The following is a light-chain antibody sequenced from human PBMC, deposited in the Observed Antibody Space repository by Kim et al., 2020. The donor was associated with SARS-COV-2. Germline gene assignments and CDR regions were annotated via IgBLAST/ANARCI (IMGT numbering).Light chain of an antibody. CDR1: SSNIGTNT. V-gene: IGLV1-44*01. Sequence: QSVLTQPPSASGTPGQRVTISCSGSSSNIGTNTVNWYQQLPGTAPNLLIYSNNQRPSGVPDRFSGSKSGTSASLAISGLQSDDEADYYCGAWDDTLISPVFGGGTQLTVL. CDR2: SNN. CDR3: GAWDDTLISPV. J-gene: IGLJ3*02.